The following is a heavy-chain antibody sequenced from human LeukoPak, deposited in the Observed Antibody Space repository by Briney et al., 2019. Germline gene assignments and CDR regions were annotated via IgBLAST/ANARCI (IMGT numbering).Heavy chain of an antibody. V-gene: IGHV3-11*01. CDR2: ISSSGSTI. D-gene: IGHD3-22*01. J-gene: IGHJ4*02. CDR3: ASSPDYYDSSGYDY. CDR1: GFTFSDYY. Sequence: GGSLRLSCAASGFTFSDYYMSWIRQAPGKGLEWVSYISSSGSTIYYADSVKGRFTISRDNAKNSLYLQMNSLRAEDTAVYYCASSPDYYDSSGYDYWGQGTLVTVSS.